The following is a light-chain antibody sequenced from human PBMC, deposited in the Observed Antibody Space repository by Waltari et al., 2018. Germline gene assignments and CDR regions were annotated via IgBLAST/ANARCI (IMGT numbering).Light chain of an antibody. V-gene: IGKV1-16*01. Sequence: DIQMTQSPSSLSASVGDRVTITCRASQGISNHLAWFQQKPGKAPKSLIYDASILERGVPSRFSGSGSGTDVTLTISSLQPEDFATYYCQQCHNYPRTLGQGTKVEIK. CDR1: QGISNH. J-gene: IGKJ1*01. CDR2: DAS. CDR3: QQCHNYPRT.